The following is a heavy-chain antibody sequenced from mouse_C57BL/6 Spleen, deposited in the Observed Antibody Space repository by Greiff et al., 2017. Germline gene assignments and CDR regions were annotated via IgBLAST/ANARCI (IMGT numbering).Heavy chain of an antibody. J-gene: IGHJ2*01. CDR3: ARNSGTDYFDY. D-gene: IGHD4-1*01. Sequence: QVQLQQSGPGLVQPSQSLSIPCTVSGFSLTSYGVHWVRQSPGKGLEWLGVIWSGGSTDYNAAFISRLSISKDNSKSQVFFKMNSLQADDTAIYYCARNSGTDYFDYWGQGTTLTVSS. CDR2: IWSGGST. CDR1: GFSLTSYG. V-gene: IGHV2-2*01.